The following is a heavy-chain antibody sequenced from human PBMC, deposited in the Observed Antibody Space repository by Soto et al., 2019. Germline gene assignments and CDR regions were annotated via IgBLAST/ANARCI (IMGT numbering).Heavy chain of an antibody. J-gene: IGHJ5*02. CDR2: MNPNSGNT. Sequence: ASVKVSCKASGYTFTSYDINWVRQATGQGREWMGWMNPNSGNTGYAQKFQGRVTITADESTSTAYMELSSLSSGDTAVYYCASSTVTTVFNWFDPWGQGTLVTVSS. CDR3: ASSTVTTVFNWFDP. CDR1: GYTFTSYD. D-gene: IGHD4-17*01. V-gene: IGHV1-8*01.